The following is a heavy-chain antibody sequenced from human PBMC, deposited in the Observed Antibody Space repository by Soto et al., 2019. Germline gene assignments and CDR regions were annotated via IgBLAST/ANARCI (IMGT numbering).Heavy chain of an antibody. CDR1: GGSLSSYY. D-gene: IGHD2-8*01. CDR3: ASVPICTTKLSYFYYGLDV. CDR2: ISHSGVT. V-gene: IGHV4-34*01. J-gene: IGHJ6*02. Sequence: SETLSLTCGVYGGSLSSYYWSWIRQSPGKGLEWIGEISHSGVTNHNPALKSRVTISVDTSKSQFSLKVRSLTAADTAVYYCASVPICTTKLSYFYYGLDVWGQGTTVTVSS.